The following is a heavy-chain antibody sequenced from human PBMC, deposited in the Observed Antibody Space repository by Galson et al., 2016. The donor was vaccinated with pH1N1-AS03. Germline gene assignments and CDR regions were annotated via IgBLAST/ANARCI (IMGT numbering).Heavy chain of an antibody. Sequence: SLRLSCAASGFTFSSYAIHWVRQAPGKGLDWVAVIWHDGNTQYYADSVKGRFSISRDNSKNTLFLQMSALRAEDTAVYYCANDFNYDFWSGYSFYWSQGALVTVSS. V-gene: IGHV3-33*06. J-gene: IGHJ4*02. CDR1: GFTFSSYA. CDR3: ANDFNYDFWSGYSFY. D-gene: IGHD3/OR15-3a*01. CDR2: IWHDGNTQ.